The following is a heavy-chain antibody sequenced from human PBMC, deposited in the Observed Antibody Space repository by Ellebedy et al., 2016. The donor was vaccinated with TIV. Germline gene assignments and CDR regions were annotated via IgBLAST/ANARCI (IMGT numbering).Heavy chain of an antibody. Sequence: SETLSLTXAVYGGSFSGYYWSWIRQPPGKGLEWIGEIYHSGSTNYNPSLKSRVTISIDTSKNQFSLKLSSVTAADTAVYYCARGIGYSSNWYRSWGQGTLVTVSS. CDR3: ARGIGYSSNWYRS. CDR2: IYHSGST. J-gene: IGHJ5*02. D-gene: IGHD6-13*01. V-gene: IGHV4-34*01. CDR1: GGSFSGYY.